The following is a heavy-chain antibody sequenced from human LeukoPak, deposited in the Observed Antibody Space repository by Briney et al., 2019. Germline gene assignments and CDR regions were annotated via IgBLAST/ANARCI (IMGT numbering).Heavy chain of an antibody. V-gene: IGHV4-39*07. CDR1: GGSISRSSYY. Sequence: SETLSLTCTVSGGSISRSSYYWGWIRQPPGKGLEWIGSIYYSGSTYYNPSLKSRVTISVDTSKNQFSLKLSSVTAADTAVYYCARDRVWAYSESYFDYWGQGTLVTVSS. D-gene: IGHD1-26*01. CDR2: IYYSGST. CDR3: ARDRVWAYSESYFDY. J-gene: IGHJ4*03.